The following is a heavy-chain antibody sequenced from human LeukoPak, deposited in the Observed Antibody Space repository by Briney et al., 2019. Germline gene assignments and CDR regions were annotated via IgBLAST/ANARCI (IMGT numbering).Heavy chain of an antibody. CDR3: ARESDDILTGYYTYFDY. CDR1: GFTFSSYW. D-gene: IGHD3-9*01. CDR2: IKQDGSEK. V-gene: IGHV3-7*01. J-gene: IGHJ4*02. Sequence: GGSLRLSCAASGFTFSSYWMSWVRQAPGKGLEWVANIKQDGSEKYYVDSVKGRFTISRDNAKNSLYLQMNSLRAEDTAVYYCARESDDILTGYYTYFDYWGQGTLVTVSS.